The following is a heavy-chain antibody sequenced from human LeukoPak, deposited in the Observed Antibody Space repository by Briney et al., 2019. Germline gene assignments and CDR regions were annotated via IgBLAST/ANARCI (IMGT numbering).Heavy chain of an antibody. D-gene: IGHD3-3*01. CDR2: IKQDGSEK. CDR1: GFTFSSYS. CDR3: ARDNSVKLLYDFWSGYYTPNYYFDY. V-gene: IGHV3-7*01. J-gene: IGHJ4*02. Sequence: GGSLRLSCAASGFTFSSYSMNWVRQAPGKGLEWVANIKQDGSEKYYVDSVKGRFTISRDNAKNSLYLQMNSLRAEDTAVYYCARDNSVKLLYDFWSGYYTPNYYFDYWGQGTLVTVSS.